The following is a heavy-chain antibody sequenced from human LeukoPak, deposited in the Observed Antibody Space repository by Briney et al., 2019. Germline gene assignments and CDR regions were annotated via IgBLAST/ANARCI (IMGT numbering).Heavy chain of an antibody. D-gene: IGHD3-9*01. V-gene: IGHV3-64*01. CDR3: ARGNTLTGYSRY. J-gene: IGHJ4*02. CDR2: ISSNGGST. CDR1: GFTFSSYA. Sequence: GGSLRLSCAASGFTFSSYAMHWARQPPGKGLEYVSGISSNGGSTYYANSVKGRFTISRDNSKNTVYLQVGSLRAEDMAVYYCARGNTLTGYSRYWGQGTLVTVSS.